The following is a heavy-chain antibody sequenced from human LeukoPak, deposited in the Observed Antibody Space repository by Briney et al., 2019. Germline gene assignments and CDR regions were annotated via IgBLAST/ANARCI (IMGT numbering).Heavy chain of an antibody. V-gene: IGHV1-2*02. CDR3: ARVVTAAAGH. CDR1: GYTFTGYY. J-gene: IGHJ4*02. Sequence: ASVTVSCKASGYTFTGYYLHWVRQAPGQGLEWMGWINPNSGGTNYAQKFQGRVTMTRDTSISTAYMDLNNLRSDDTAVYYCARVVTAAAGHWGQGTLVTVSS. CDR2: INPNSGGT. D-gene: IGHD6-13*01.